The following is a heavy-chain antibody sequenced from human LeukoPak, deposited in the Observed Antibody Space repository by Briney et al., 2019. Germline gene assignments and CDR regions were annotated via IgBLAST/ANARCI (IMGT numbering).Heavy chain of an antibody. J-gene: IGHJ4*02. CDR3: ARWPYGSGGNVYFDY. D-gene: IGHD3-10*01. CDR2: IYYSGST. V-gene: IGHV4-31*11. Sequence: KTSETLSLTCAVYGGSFSGYYWSWIRQHPGKGLEWIGYIYYSGSTYYNPSLKSRVTISVDTSKNQFSLKLSSVTAADTAVYYCARWPYGSGGNVYFDYWGQGTLVTVSS. CDR1: GGSFSGYY.